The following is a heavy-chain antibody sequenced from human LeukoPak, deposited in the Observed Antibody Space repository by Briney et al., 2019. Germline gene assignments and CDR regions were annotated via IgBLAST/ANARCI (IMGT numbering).Heavy chain of an antibody. Sequence: SGTLSLTCAVSGDSISNNWWSWVRQSPGMRLEWIGQIFHRGMPNYNPSLKSRVTMSIDKSNNQLSLKVNSVTAADTAVYYCARVMGASWFFYLDVWGKGTTVTVSS. CDR1: GDSISNNW. CDR2: IFHRGMP. J-gene: IGHJ6*03. D-gene: IGHD3-16*02. CDR3: ARVMGASWFFYLDV. V-gene: IGHV4-4*02.